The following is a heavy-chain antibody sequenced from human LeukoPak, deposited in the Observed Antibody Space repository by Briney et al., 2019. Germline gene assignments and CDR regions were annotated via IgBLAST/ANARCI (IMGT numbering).Heavy chain of an antibody. CDR2: ISYDGSNK. Sequence: GRSLRLSCAASGFTFSSYAMHWVRQVPGKGLEWVAVISYDGSNKYYADSVKGRFTISRDNSKNTLYLQMNSLRAEDTAVYYCARETVEIGAFDIWGQGTMVTVSS. D-gene: IGHD5-24*01. CDR1: GFTFSSYA. J-gene: IGHJ3*02. CDR3: ARETVEIGAFDI. V-gene: IGHV3-30-3*01.